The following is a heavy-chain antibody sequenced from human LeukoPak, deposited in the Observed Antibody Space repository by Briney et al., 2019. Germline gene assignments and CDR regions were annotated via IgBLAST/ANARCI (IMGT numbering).Heavy chain of an antibody. J-gene: IGHJ5*02. V-gene: IGHV3-23*01. CDR2: ISGSGGST. D-gene: IGHD3-10*01. Sequence: PGGSLRLSCAASGFTFSSYAMSWVRQAPGKGLEWVSGISGSGGSTYYADSVKGRFTISRDNSKNTLYLQMNSLRAEDTAVYYCATLLGIRLWFTWGQGTLVTVSS. CDR1: GFTFSSYA. CDR3: ATLLGIRLWFT.